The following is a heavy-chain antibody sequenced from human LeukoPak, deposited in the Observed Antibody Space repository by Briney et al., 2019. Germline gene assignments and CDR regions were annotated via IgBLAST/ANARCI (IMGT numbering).Heavy chain of an antibody. Sequence: SETLSLTCAVYGGSFSGYYWSWIRQPPGKGLEWIGEINHSGSTNYNPSLKSRVTISVDTSKNQFSLKLSSVTAADTAVYYCATDRTDYCDGDCFSTWGQGTMVTVSS. CDR3: ATDRTDYCDGDCFST. V-gene: IGHV4-34*01. CDR1: GGSFSGYY. CDR2: INHSGST. D-gene: IGHD2-21*02. J-gene: IGHJ3*01.